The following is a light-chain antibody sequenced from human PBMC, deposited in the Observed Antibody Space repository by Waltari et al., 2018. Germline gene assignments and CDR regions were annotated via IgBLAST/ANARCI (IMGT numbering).Light chain of an antibody. V-gene: IGLV7-43*01. CDR2: STT. J-gene: IGLJ3*02. CDR3: LLYDGSDQV. CDR1: AGAVTSGNY. Sequence: QTVVTQEPSLPVSPGGAVTLTCASSAGAVTSGNYPNWIQQKPGQVPRSLHHSTTNRHSWPPARFSGSLSGGKAALTLSGVQPEDEAEYYCLLYDGSDQVFGGGTKLTVL.